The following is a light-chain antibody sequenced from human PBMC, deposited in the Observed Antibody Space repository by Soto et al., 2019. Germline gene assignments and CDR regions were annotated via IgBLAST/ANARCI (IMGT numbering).Light chain of an antibody. CDR1: SSYVGGYNY. CDR2: DVS. Sequence: QFALTQPASVSGSPGQSITISCTGTSSYVGGYNYVAWYQQHPGKAPKLMIYDVSNRPSGVSNRFSGSKSGNTASLTISGLQAEDEADYYCSSYTSSSTLGLVFGGGTKLTVL. V-gene: IGLV2-14*01. J-gene: IGLJ2*01. CDR3: SSYTSSSTLGLV.